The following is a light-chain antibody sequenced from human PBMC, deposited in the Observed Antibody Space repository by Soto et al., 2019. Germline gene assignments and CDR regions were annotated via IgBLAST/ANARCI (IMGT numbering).Light chain of an antibody. J-gene: IGKJ1*01. V-gene: IGKV3-20*01. CDR2: GAS. CDR1: QSVSSSY. Sequence: EIVLTQSPGTLSLSPGERATLSCRASQSVSSSYLAWYQQKPGQAPRLLIYGASSRATGIPDRFSGSGSGTDFTLTINRLEPEDFAVSYCQQYGSSRRTFGQGTKVDIK. CDR3: QQYGSSRRT.